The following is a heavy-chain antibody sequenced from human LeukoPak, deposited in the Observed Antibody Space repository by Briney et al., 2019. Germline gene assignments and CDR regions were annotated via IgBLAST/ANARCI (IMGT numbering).Heavy chain of an antibody. CDR3: ARSRYDSSDPGAFDI. CDR2: VYYSGKT. V-gene: IGHV4-34*01. J-gene: IGHJ3*02. D-gene: IGHD3-22*01. CDR1: GETFSGFY. Sequence: SETLSLTCAVYGETFSGFYWTWIRQPPGKGLEWIGSVYYSGKTYYNPSLKSRVTISVDTSKNQFSLKLSSVTAADTAVYYCARSRYDSSDPGAFDIWGQGTMVTVSS.